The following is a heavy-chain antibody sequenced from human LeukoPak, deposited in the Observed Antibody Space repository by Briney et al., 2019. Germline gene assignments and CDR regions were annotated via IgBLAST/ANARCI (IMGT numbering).Heavy chain of an antibody. V-gene: IGHV3-7*01. CDR1: GFIFSSYW. J-gene: IGHJ4*02. D-gene: IGHD3-22*01. Sequence: GGSLRLSCAASGFIFSSYWMSWVRQAPGKGLEGVANIKQDGSDKSYVASVKGRFTISRDNAKNSLYLQMNSLRAEDTAVYYCARDSRFTMRDYWGQGTLVTVSS. CDR2: IKQDGSDK. CDR3: ARDSRFTMRDY.